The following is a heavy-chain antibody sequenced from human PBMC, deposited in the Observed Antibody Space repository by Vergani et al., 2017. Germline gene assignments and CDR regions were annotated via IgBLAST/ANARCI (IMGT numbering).Heavy chain of an antibody. CDR2: IIPIFGTA. V-gene: IGHV1-69*01. CDR3: ARNYDSSGYYYTIYFDY. Sequence: QVQLVQSGAEVKKPGSSVKVSCKASGGTFSSYAISWVRQAPGQGLEWMGGIIPIFGTANYAQKFQGRVTITADESTSTAYMEMISLRSEDTAVYYCARNYDSSGYYYTIYFDYWGRGTLVTVSS. CDR1: GGTFSSYA. D-gene: IGHD3-22*01. J-gene: IGHJ4*02.